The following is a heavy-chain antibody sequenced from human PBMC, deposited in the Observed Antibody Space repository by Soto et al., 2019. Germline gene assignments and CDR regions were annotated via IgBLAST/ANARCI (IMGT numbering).Heavy chain of an antibody. CDR2: ITWNGATT. V-gene: IGHV3-20*04. J-gene: IGHJ3*01. CDR1: GFTFDDHG. D-gene: IGHD6-19*01. Sequence: EVQLVESGGGVVRPGGSLRLSCAASGFTFDDHGMTWVRQAPGKGLEWVSGITWNGATTGYADSVKGRFTISRDNAKNSLYLRMNSLRVEEPGLYYCARDGGVVVAVDAFDVWGQGTMVTVSS. CDR3: ARDGGVVVAVDAFDV.